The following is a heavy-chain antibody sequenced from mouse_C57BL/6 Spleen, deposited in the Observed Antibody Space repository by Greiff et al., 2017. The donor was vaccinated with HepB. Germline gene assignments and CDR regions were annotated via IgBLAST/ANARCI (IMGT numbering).Heavy chain of an antibody. V-gene: IGHV1-42*01. CDR2: INPSTGGT. CDR3: ARSRYYGSSPTDY. CDR1: GYSFTGYY. D-gene: IGHD1-1*01. J-gene: IGHJ2*01. Sequence: DVKLQESGPELVKPGASVKISCKASGYSFTGYYMNWVKQSPEKSLEWIGEINPSTGGTTYNQKFKAKATLTVDKSSSTAYMQLKSLTSEDSAVYYCARSRYYGSSPTDYWGQGTTLTVSS.